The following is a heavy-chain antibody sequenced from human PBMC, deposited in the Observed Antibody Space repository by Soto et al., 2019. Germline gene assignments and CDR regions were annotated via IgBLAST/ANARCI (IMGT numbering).Heavy chain of an antibody. CDR3: ARDPYYYGSGSPWGWFDP. J-gene: IGHJ5*02. CDR2: INAGNGNT. Sequence: ASVKVSCKASGYTFTSYAMHWVRQAPGQRLEWMGWINAGNGNTKYSQKFQGRVTITRDTSASTAYMELSSLRSEDTAVYYCARDPYYYGSGSPWGWFDPWGQGTLVTVSS. D-gene: IGHD3-10*01. CDR1: GYTFTSYA. V-gene: IGHV1-3*01.